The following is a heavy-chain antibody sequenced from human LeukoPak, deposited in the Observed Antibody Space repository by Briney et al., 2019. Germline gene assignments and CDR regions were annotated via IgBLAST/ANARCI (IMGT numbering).Heavy chain of an antibody. Sequence: PSETLSLTCAVYGGSFSGYYWSWIRQPPGKGLEWIGEINHSGDTNYNPSLKIRVTISIDTSKSQFSLKLNSVTAADTAVYYCAGGYYYESSGYFDSWGQGTLVTVSS. CDR3: AGGYYYESSGYFDS. V-gene: IGHV4-34*01. J-gene: IGHJ4*02. CDR2: INHSGDT. D-gene: IGHD3-22*01. CDR1: GGSFSGYY.